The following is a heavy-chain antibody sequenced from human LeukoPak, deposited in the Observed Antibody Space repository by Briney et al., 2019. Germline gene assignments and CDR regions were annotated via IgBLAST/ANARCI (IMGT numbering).Heavy chain of an antibody. CDR2: INHSGST. J-gene: IGHJ4*02. D-gene: IGHD1-26*01. CDR3: ARDGRFPPEVLPRYFDY. V-gene: IGHV4-34*01. CDR1: GGSFSGYY. Sequence: SETLSLTCAVYGGSFSGYYWSWIRQPPGKGLEWIGEINHSGSTNYNPSLKSRVTISVDTSKNQFSLKLSSVTAADTAVYYCARDGRFPPEVLPRYFDYWSQGTLVTVSS.